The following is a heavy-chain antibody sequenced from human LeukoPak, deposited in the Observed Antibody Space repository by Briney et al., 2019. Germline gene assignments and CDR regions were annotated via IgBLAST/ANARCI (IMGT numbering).Heavy chain of an antibody. V-gene: IGHV1-69*13. J-gene: IGHJ4*02. CDR2: IIPIFGTA. Sequence: SVKVSCKASGGPFSSYAISWVRQAPGQGLEWMGGIIPIFGTASYAQKFQGRVTITADESTSTAYMELSSLRSEDTAVYYCAGRVYCSGGSCYSWFDYWGQGTLVTVSS. CDR1: GGPFSSYA. D-gene: IGHD2-15*01. CDR3: AGRVYCSGGSCYSWFDY.